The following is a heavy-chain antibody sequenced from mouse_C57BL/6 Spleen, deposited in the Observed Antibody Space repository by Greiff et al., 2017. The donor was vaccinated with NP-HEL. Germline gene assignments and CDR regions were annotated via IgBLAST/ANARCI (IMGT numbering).Heavy chain of an antibody. CDR1: GFTFSDYY. CDR3: ARDHARDCGSIAMDY. CDR2: INYDGSST. J-gene: IGHJ4*01. Sequence: LQQSEGGLVQPGSSMKLSCTASGFTFSDYYMAWVRQVPEKGLEWVANINYDGSSTYYLDSLKSRFIISRDNANNIRYLQMSSLKSEDTATYYCARDHARDCGSIAMDYWGQGTSVTVSS. V-gene: IGHV5-16*01. D-gene: IGHD1-1*01.